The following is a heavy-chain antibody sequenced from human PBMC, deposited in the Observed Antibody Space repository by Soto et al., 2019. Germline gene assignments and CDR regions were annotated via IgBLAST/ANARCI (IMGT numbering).Heavy chain of an antibody. V-gene: IGHV4-34*02. Sequence: QVRLQQWGAGLLKPSDTLSLTCAVFAESFGGYSWSWVRQPPGKGLEWIGEIDHTGTTDYNPSLESRVTISVDTSKNQFSLKLRPVTAADTAVYYCARSPTHFNYVWGNASYWGRGTLVTVSS. D-gene: IGHD3-16*01. CDR2: IDHTGTT. CDR3: ARSPTHFNYVWGNASY. J-gene: IGHJ4*02. CDR1: AESFGGYS.